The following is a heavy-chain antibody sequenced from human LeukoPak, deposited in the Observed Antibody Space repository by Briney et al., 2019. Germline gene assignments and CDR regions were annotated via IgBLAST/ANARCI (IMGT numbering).Heavy chain of an antibody. CDR3: AMTMIVVADDAFDI. J-gene: IGHJ3*02. CDR2: INPNSGGT. CDR1: GYTFTGYY. Sequence: ASVKVSCKASGYTFTGYYMHWVRQAPGQGLEWMGWINPNSGGTNYAQKFQGRVTMTRDTSISTVYMELSSLRSEDTAVYYCAMTMIVVADDAFDIWGQGTMVTVSS. V-gene: IGHV1-2*02. D-gene: IGHD3-22*01.